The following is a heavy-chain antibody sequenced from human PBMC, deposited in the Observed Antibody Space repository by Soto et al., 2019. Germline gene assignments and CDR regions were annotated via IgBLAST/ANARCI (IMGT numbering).Heavy chain of an antibody. D-gene: IGHD6-19*01. Sequence: ESGGGVVQPGRSLRLSCAASGFTFSSSAMHWVRQAPGKGLEWVAVISYAGTNKYYADSMKGRFTISRDNSKNTLYLQMNSLRPEDTAVYYCARDSPRIAVAGVGFDPWGQGTLVTVSS. CDR3: ARDSPRIAVAGVGFDP. CDR2: ISYAGTNK. CDR1: GFTFSSSA. J-gene: IGHJ5*02. V-gene: IGHV3-30-3*01.